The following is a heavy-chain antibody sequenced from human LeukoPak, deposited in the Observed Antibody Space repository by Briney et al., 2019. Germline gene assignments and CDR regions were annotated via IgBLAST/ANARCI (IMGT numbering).Heavy chain of an antibody. CDR3: AKNVWCGESRDAFDI. J-gene: IGHJ3*02. V-gene: IGHV1-2*02. CDR2: INPNSGGT. CDR1: GYTFTGYY. Sequence: GASVKFSCKASGYTFTGYYIHWVRQAPGQGLEWMRWINPNSGGTNSAQKFQGRVTMTRDTSISTAYVELSRLRSDDTAVYYCAKNVWCGESRDAFDIWGQGTMVTVSS. D-gene: IGHD3-10*01.